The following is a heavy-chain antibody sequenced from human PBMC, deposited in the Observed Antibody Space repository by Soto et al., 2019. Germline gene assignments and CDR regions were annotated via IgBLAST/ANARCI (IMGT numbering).Heavy chain of an antibody. CDR2: IYSSGST. D-gene: IGHD2-15*01. J-gene: IGHJ6*01. V-gene: IGHV4-59*12. CDR1: GGSIRNYY. CDR3: ARGVGGNDYHQDLMAV. Sequence: PETLSLTCTVSGGSIRNYYWNWIRQSPGKGLEWIGYIYSSGSTHYNPSLKSRVTISVDRSKNQFSLKLSSVTAADTAVYYCARGVGGNDYHQDLMAVRARGTTVTVSS.